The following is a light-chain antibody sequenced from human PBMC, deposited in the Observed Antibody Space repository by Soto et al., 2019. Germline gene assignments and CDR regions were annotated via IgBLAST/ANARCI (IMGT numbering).Light chain of an antibody. CDR1: QSVSTSY. V-gene: IGKV3-20*01. CDR3: QLYGCART. Sequence: EIVLTQSPGTLSLSPGERATLSCRASQSVSTSYLAWYQRKPGQAPRLLIYGASSRATGIPDRFIGLGSGTDFTLTISRQEPEDFGVYSCQLYGCARTFGQGTKGEIK. J-gene: IGKJ1*01. CDR2: GAS.